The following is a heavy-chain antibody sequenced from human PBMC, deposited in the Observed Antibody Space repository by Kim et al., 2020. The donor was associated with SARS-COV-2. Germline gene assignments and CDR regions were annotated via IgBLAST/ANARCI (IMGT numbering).Heavy chain of an antibody. CDR1: GLTFDNSA. J-gene: IGHJ6*02. V-gene: IGHV3-30-3*01. Sequence: GGSLRLSCAASGLTFDNSAMNWVRQAPGKGLEWVAVISFDGRNKAYADSVQGRLTISRDNSKSTLHLQMSSLRVEDTAIYYCARGNYYESVSLSDYYNGLDVWGQGTTVTLSS. CDR3: ARGNYYESVSLSDYYNGLDV. CDR2: ISFDGRNK. D-gene: IGHD3-22*01.